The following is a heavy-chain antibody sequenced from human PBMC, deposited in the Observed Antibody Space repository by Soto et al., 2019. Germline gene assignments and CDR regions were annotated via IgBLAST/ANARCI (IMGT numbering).Heavy chain of an antibody. V-gene: IGHV3-23*01. CDR3: ARVVVVIPPGYYYAMDV. CDR2: IIDSGAST. CDR1: GFTFSSCA. Sequence: PGGSLRLSCAASGFTFSSCAMGWVRQAPGKGLEWVSDIIDSGASTYYSDSVKGRFTISRDNGKNSLFLQMNSLRDEDTAVYYCARVVVVIPPGYYYAMDVWGQGTTVTVSS. J-gene: IGHJ6*02. D-gene: IGHD3-22*01.